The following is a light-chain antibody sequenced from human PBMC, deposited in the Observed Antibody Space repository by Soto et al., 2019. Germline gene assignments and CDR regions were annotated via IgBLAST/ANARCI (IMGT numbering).Light chain of an antibody. CDR3: ATWDDSLNGFYV. J-gene: IGLJ1*01. V-gene: IGLV1-47*01. Sequence: QSVLTQPPSASGTPGQGVTISCSGSTSNIGSNYVYWYRQLPGTAPKLLIYRNNQRPSGVPDRFSGPKSGTSASLAISGLRSDDEADYFCATWDDSLNGFYVFGTGTKVTVL. CDR1: TSNIGSNY. CDR2: RNN.